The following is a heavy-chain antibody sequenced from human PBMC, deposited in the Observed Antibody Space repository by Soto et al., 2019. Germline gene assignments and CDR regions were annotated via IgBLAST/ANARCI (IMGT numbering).Heavy chain of an antibody. CDR1: GFTFSSYG. Sequence: GGSLRLSCAASGFTFSSYGMHWVRQAPGKGLEWVAVIWYDGSNKYYADSVKGRFTISRDNSKNTLYLQMNSLRAEDTAVYYCARDGPLIVVVAATPSYGMDVWGQGTTVTVSS. CDR3: ARDGPLIVVVAATPSYGMDV. D-gene: IGHD2-15*01. J-gene: IGHJ6*02. CDR2: IWYDGSNK. V-gene: IGHV3-33*01.